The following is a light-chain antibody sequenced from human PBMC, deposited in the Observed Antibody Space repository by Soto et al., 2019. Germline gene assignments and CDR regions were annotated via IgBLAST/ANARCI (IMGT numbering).Light chain of an antibody. J-gene: IGLJ2*01. CDR3: SSYTGSSTRVV. Sequence: QSALTQPASVSGSPGQSITISCTGTSSDVGRYNYVSWYQQHPGKAPKLMIYDVNNRPSGVSNRFSGSKSGNTTSLTISGLQADDEDDYYCSSYTGSSTRVVFGGGTKLTVL. V-gene: IGLV2-14*01. CDR1: SSDVGRYNY. CDR2: DVN.